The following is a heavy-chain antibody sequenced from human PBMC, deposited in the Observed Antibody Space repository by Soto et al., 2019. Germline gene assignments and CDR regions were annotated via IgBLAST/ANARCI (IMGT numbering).Heavy chain of an antibody. CDR1: GGSLSGYS. CDR3: ARARGIAARPFDY. J-gene: IGHJ4*02. D-gene: IGHD6-6*01. CDR2: VHDSGST. V-gene: IGHV4-59*12. Sequence: SETLSLTCTVSGGSLSGYSWNWIRQTPGKGLEWAGSVHDSGSTSYNPSLKSRVTMLVDTSKNQFTLNLSSVTAADTAVYYCARARGIAARPFDYWGQGTLVTVSS.